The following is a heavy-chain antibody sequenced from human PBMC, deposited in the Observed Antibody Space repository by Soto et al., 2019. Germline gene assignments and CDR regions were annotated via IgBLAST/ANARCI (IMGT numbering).Heavy chain of an antibody. D-gene: IGHD6-19*01. Sequence: QVRLQQWGAGLLKPSETLSLTCAVYGGSFSGYYWSWIRQPPGKGLEWIGEINHSGSTNYNPSLKSRVTISVDTSKNQFSLKLSSVTAADTAVYYCAGARGSSGWHRLFDYGGQGTLVTVSS. CDR3: AGARGSSGWHRLFDY. CDR2: INHSGST. J-gene: IGHJ4*02. V-gene: IGHV4-34*01. CDR1: GGSFSGYY.